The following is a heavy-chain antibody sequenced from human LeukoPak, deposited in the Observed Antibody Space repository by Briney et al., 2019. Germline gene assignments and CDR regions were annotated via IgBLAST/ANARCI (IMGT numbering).Heavy chain of an antibody. V-gene: IGHV3-74*01. CDR1: GFTFSNSY. J-gene: IGHJ4*02. CDR3: VRGTTNWYGVDY. Sequence: GGSLRLSCAASGFTFSNSYMHWVRHAPGKGLEWLSYMNREGTIIGHADSVKGRFTISRDNARDTLHLQTNSLRDGDTAVYFCVRGTTNWYGVDYWGRGTLVTVSS. CDR2: MNREGTII. D-gene: IGHD1-20*01.